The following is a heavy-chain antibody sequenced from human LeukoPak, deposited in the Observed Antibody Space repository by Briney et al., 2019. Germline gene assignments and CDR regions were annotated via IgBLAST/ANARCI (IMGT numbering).Heavy chain of an antibody. V-gene: IGHV3-48*01. D-gene: IGHD1-1*01. Sequence: GGSLRPSCGASGFRLGSYSMDWVRQAPGKGLEWVSHINSGSYTIYYADSVKGRFTISRDNAGNSLYLQMNSLRGEDTAVYYCARVLLERPGIDSFDMWGQGTMVTVSS. CDR3: ARVLLERPGIDSFDM. J-gene: IGHJ3*02. CDR2: INSGSYTI. CDR1: GFRLGSYS.